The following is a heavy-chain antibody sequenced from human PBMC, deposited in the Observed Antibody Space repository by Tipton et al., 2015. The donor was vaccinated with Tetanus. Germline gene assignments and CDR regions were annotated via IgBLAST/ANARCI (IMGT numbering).Heavy chain of an antibody. J-gene: IGHJ5*02. CDR3: AAESARGNNWFDP. V-gene: IGHV4-31*03. Sequence: TLSLTCTVSGGSINTGDFLWTWIRQHPRTGLEWIGYISNRGNSYSNPSLKGRVSLSVDKSASQFSLRLTSVTSADSAVYYCAAESARGNNWFDPWGQRVLVNVSS. CDR1: GGSINTGDFL. CDR2: ISNRGNS.